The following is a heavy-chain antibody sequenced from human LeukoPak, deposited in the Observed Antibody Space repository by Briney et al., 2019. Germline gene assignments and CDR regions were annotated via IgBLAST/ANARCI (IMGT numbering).Heavy chain of an antibody. CDR2: ITSGSSYI. CDR3: ARDPYSGSYGNYYYYFMDV. CDR1: GFTFSSYS. Sequence: GGSLRLSCAASGFTFSSYSMNWVRQAPGKGVEWVSSITSGSSYIYYADSVKGRFTISRDNAKTSLYLQMNSLRAEDTAVYYCARDPYSGSYGNYYYYFMDVWGKGTTVTISS. D-gene: IGHD1-26*01. V-gene: IGHV3-21*01. J-gene: IGHJ6*03.